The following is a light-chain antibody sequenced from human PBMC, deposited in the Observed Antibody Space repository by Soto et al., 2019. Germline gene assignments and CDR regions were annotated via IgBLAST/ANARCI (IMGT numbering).Light chain of an antibody. CDR2: GAS. CDR1: QSVRNN. V-gene: IGKV3-20*01. CDR3: QQYGSSGT. J-gene: IGKJ1*01. Sequence: EILKMQSPATLSVSPGERATLSCRASQSVRNNVAWYQQRPGQAPRRLIYGASTRATGIPDRFSGSGSWTDFTLTISRLEPEDFAVYYCQQYGSSGTFGQGTKVDIK.